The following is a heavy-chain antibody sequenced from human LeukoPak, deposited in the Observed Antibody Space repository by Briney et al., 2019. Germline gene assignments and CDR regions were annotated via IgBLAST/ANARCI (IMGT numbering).Heavy chain of an antibody. CDR2: ISGSGGST. V-gene: IGHV3-23*01. CDR1: GFTFSSYA. CDR3: ARGTAVAGTDFDY. D-gene: IGHD6-19*01. J-gene: IGHJ4*02. Sequence: GGSLRLSCAASGFTFSSYAMSWVRQAPGKGLEWVSAISGSGGSTYYADSVKGRFTISRGNSKNTLYLQMNSLRAEDTAVYYCARGTAVAGTDFDYWGQGTLVTVSS.